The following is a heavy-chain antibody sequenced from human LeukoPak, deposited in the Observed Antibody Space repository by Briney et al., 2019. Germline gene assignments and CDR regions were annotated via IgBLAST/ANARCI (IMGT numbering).Heavy chain of an antibody. V-gene: IGHV1-18*01. CDR3: ARVATSSSSNYYYYGMDV. Sequence: ASVKVSCKASGYTFTSYGISWVRQAPGQGLEWMGWISAYNGNTNYAQKLQGRVTMTTDTSTSTAYMELRSLRSDDTAVYYCARVATSSSSNYYYYGMDVWGQGTTVTVSS. CDR2: ISAYNGNT. D-gene: IGHD2-2*01. CDR1: GYTFTSYG. J-gene: IGHJ6*02.